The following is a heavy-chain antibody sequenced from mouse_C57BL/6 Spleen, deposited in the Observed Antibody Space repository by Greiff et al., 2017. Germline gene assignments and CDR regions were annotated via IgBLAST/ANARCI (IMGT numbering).Heavy chain of an antibody. D-gene: IGHD1-1*01. J-gene: IGHJ4*01. CDR3: ARSDGSSPYYAMDY. Sequence: VQVVESGAELVMPGASVKLSCKASGYTFTSYWMHWVKQRPGQGLEWIGEIDPSDSYTNYNQKFKGKSTLPVDKSSSTAYMQLSSLTSEDSAVYYCARSDGSSPYYAMDYWGQGTSVTVSS. CDR1: GYTFTSYW. V-gene: IGHV1-69*01. CDR2: IDPSDSYT.